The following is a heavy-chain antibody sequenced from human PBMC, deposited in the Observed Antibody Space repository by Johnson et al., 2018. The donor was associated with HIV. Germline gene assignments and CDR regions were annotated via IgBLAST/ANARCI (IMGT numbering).Heavy chain of an antibody. CDR1: GFTFDDYG. Sequence: VQLVESGGGVVQPGRSLRLSCAASGFTFDDYGMGWVRQVPGKGLDWVSGINWNGGSRGYADSVKGRFTISRDNAKNSLYLKMNSLRAEDTALYYCARDPAHCGGDCYPSDAFDIWGRGTMVTVSS. V-gene: IGHV3-20*04. D-gene: IGHD2-21*02. CDR2: INWNGGSR. J-gene: IGHJ3*02. CDR3: ARDPAHCGGDCYPSDAFDI.